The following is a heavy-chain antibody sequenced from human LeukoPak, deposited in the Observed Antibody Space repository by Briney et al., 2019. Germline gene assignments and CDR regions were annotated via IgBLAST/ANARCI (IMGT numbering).Heavy chain of an antibody. V-gene: IGHV4-34*01. CDR3: ARGTARYYDSSGYYYEGFGY. CDR2: SNHSGST. CDR1: GGSFSGYY. D-gene: IGHD3-22*01. J-gene: IGHJ4*02. Sequence: SETLSLTCAVYGGSFSGYYWSWIRQPPGKGLEWIGESNHSGSTNYNPSLKSRVTISVDTSKNQFSLKLSSVTAADTAVYYCARGTARYYDSSGYYYEGFGYWGQGTLVTVSS.